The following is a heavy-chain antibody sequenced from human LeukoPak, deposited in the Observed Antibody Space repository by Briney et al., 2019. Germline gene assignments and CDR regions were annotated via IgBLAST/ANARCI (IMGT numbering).Heavy chain of an antibody. J-gene: IGHJ4*02. CDR3: ARDRHFY. V-gene: IGHV3-48*03. CDR1: EFTFSSYE. CDR2: ISSSGTTI. Sequence: QPGRSLRLSCAASEFTFSSYEMVRVRQAPGKGLEWVSYISSSGTTIYYADSVKGRFTISRDNAKNSLYLQMNSLRTEDTAVYYCARDRHFYWGPGTLVTVSS.